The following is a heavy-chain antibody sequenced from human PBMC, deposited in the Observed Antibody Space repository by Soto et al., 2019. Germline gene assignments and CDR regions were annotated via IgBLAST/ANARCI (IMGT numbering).Heavy chain of an antibody. CDR3: ARARVDRIQLWLYEQEYYYYGMDV. Sequence: PSETLSLTCAVYGGSFSGYYWSWIRQPPGKGLEWIGEINHSGSTNYNPSLKSRVTISVDTSKNQFSLKLSSVTAADTAVYYCARARVDRIQLWLYEQEYYYYGMDVWGQGTTVTVSS. CDR1: GGSFSGYY. J-gene: IGHJ6*02. D-gene: IGHD5-18*01. V-gene: IGHV4-34*01. CDR2: INHSGST.